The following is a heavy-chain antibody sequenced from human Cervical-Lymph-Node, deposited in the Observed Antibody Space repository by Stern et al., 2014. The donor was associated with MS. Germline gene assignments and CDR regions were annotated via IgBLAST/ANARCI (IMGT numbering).Heavy chain of an antibody. V-gene: IGHV3-30*04. CDR3: AREQLGLFAYYGLVI. CDR1: GFTFSMYA. CDR2: ISSDGSNR. Sequence: VQLVESGGGVVQPGRSLRLSCTGSGFTFSMYAIHWVRQAPGKGLEWVAVISSDGSNRYYADSVQGRFTISRDNSKNTVFLQMNSLRADDTAMFYCAREQLGLFAYYGLVIWGQGTTVTVSS. J-gene: IGHJ6*02. D-gene: IGHD6-6*01.